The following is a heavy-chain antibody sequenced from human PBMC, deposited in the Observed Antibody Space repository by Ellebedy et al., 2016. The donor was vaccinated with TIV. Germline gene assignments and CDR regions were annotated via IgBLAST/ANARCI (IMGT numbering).Heavy chain of an antibody. CDR3: ARRLALHSNTWYAQYYFDY. J-gene: IGHJ4*02. V-gene: IGHV5-51*01. CDR2: IYPGYSDT. CDR1: GDPFTNYW. D-gene: IGHD6-13*01. Sequence: GESLKISCKGSGDPFTNYWLGWVRQMPGKGLAWMGIIYPGYSDTRYSPSFQGQVPISADKSTSTAYLQWSSLKASDTAMYYCARRLALHSNTWYAQYYFDYWGQGTLVTVSS.